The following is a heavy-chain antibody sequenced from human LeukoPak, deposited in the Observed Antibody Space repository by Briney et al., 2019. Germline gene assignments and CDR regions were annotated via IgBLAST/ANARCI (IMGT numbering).Heavy chain of an antibody. CDR1: GYTFTDYY. Sequence: ASVTVSCKASGYTFTDYYIHWLRQAPGQGLEWMGYINPKIGGTNYAQRFQGRVSMTRDTSITTAYMELRRVTSDDTAVYYCARDSSRRPQIYDIATSFSTDSWGQGTLVTVSS. CDR3: ARDSSRRPQIYDIATSFSTDS. CDR2: INPKIGGT. J-gene: IGHJ4*02. D-gene: IGHD3-9*01. V-gene: IGHV1-2*02.